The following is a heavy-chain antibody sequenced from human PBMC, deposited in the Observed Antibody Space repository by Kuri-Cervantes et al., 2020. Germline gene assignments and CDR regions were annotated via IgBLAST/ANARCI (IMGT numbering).Heavy chain of an antibody. D-gene: IGHD5-24*01. CDR3: ARGKMGRLVDY. CDR1: GGSISSSNW. CDR2: IYHSGST. V-gene: IGHV4-4*02. J-gene: IGHJ4*02. Sequence: SETLSLTCAVSGGSISSSNWWSWVRQPPGKGLEWIGEIYHSGSTNYNPSLKSRFTISVDKSKNQFSLKLSSVTAAGTAVYYCARGKMGRLVDYWGQGTLVTVSS.